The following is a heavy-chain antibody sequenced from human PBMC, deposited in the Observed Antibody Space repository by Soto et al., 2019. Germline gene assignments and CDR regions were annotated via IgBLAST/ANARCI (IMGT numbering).Heavy chain of an antibody. CDR2: LYWDDDK. D-gene: IGHD2-21*02. V-gene: IGHV2-5*02. CDR1: GLSLRTTGVG. J-gene: IGHJ6*02. CDR3: LQSRCGGDFREIYSSHAYHGLDV. Sequence: QVTLKESGPTLVKPTQTLTLTCTVSGLSLRTTGVGVGWVRQPQGKALEWLALLYWDDDKRYSSSLRCRLTYTKDISEEQVVLTMTNMETVDTATYYCLQSRCGGDFREIYSSHAYHGLDVWGQGTTVTVSS.